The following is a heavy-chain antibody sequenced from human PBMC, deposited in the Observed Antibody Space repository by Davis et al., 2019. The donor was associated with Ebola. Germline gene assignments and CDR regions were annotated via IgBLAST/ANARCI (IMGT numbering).Heavy chain of an antibody. CDR2: IYHSGST. V-gene: IGHV4-4*02. CDR3: ARDLPSSWYAFDI. D-gene: IGHD6-13*01. CDR1: GGSISSSNW. Sequence: MPSETLSLTCAVSGGSISSSNWWSWVRQPPGKGLEWIGEIYHSGSTNYNPPLKSRVTISVDKSKNQFSLKLSSVTAADTAVYYCARDLPSSWYAFDIWGQGTMVTVSS. J-gene: IGHJ3*02.